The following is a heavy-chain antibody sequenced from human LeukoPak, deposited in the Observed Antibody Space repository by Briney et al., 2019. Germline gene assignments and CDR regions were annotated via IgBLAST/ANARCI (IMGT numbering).Heavy chain of an antibody. CDR3: AKSGYSQRFDP. Sequence: PGGSLRLSCAASGFTFSDYYMSWLRQAPGKGLEWVSYISSSGSTIYYADSVKGRFTISRDSAKNSLYLQMNSLRAEDTAVYYCAKSGYSQRFDPWGQGTLVTVSS. V-gene: IGHV3-11*04. J-gene: IGHJ5*02. D-gene: IGHD6-13*01. CDR2: ISSSGSTI. CDR1: GFTFSDYY.